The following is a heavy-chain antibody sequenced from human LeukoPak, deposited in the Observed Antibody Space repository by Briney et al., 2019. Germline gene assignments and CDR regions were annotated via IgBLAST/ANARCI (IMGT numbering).Heavy chain of an antibody. D-gene: IGHD3-16*01. Sequence: RASVNVSCKASGYTFTGYYMHWVRQAPGQGLEWMGWINPNSGGTNYAQKFQGWVTMTRDTSISTAYMELSRLRSDDTAVYYCARERRGGNWFDPWGRGTLITVSS. CDR1: GYTFTGYY. V-gene: IGHV1-2*04. CDR2: INPNSGGT. CDR3: ARERRGGNWFDP. J-gene: IGHJ5*02.